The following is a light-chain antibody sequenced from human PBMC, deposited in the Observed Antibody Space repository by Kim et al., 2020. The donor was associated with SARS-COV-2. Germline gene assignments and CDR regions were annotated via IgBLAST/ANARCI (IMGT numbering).Light chain of an antibody. CDR1: RSDVGGYNY. J-gene: IGLJ3*02. CDR3: TSYTSSITWV. Sequence: GQSLTMSCTGTRSDVGGYNYVSWYQQHPGKAPKLMVYAVSKRPSGVSNRFSGSKSGNTASLTISGLQAEDEADYYCTSYTSSITWVFGGGTQLTVL. V-gene: IGLV2-14*04. CDR2: AVS.